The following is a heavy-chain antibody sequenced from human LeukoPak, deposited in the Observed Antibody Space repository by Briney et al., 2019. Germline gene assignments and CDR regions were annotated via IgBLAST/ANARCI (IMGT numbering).Heavy chain of an antibody. CDR2: ISGSGDTT. V-gene: IGHV3-23*01. J-gene: IGHJ4*02. D-gene: IGHD2-15*01. CDR1: GFTFSNYG. CDR3: AKLSSRVVAAATLPFDY. Sequence: PGGSLILSCAASGFTFSNYGMGWVRQAPGKGLEWVSSISGSGDTTYYADSVKGRFTISRDNSKNTLYLQMNSLRAEDTAVYYCAKLSSRVVAAATLPFDYWGQGTLVTVSS.